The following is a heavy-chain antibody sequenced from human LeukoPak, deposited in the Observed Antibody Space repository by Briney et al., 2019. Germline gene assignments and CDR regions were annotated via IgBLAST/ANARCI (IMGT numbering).Heavy chain of an antibody. V-gene: IGHV3-53*01. CDR2: IYGGDTT. D-gene: IGHD3/OR15-3a*01. J-gene: IGHJ1*01. CDR3: ASDGPQRAFQY. Sequence: PGGSLRLSCAASGFTVSSNYMSWVRQAPGKGLEWVSVIYGGDTTYHADSVKGRFTISRDNFKNTLYLQMNRLRAEDTAVYYCASDGPQRAFQYWGQGTLVTVSS. CDR1: GFTVSSNY.